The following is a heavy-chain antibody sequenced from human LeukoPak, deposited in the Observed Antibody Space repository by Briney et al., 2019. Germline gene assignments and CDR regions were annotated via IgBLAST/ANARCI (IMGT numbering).Heavy chain of an antibody. V-gene: IGHV3-21*01. J-gene: IGHJ4*02. Sequence: GGSLRLSCAASGFTFSSYSMNWVRQAPGKGLEWVSSISSSSNYIYYADSVKGRFTISRDNAKNSLYLQMNSLRAEDTAVYYCAKDQYGGNSGGGDFWGQGTLVTVSS. CDR2: ISSSSNYI. CDR1: GFTFSSYS. D-gene: IGHD4-23*01. CDR3: AKDQYGGNSGGGDF.